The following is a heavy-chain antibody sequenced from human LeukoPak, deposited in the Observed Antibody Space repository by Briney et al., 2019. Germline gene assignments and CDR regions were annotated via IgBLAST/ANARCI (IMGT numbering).Heavy chain of an antibody. V-gene: IGHV3-21*01. CDR2: ISSSSYI. CDR3: ARDRPLDYGDYEVQRDDY. D-gene: IGHD4-17*01. Sequence: GGSLRLSCAASGFTFSSYSMNWVRQAPGKGLEWVSSISSSSYIYYADSVKGRFTISRDNAKNSLYLQMNSLRAEDTAVYYCARDRPLDYGDYEVQRDDYWGQGTLVTVSS. CDR1: GFTFSSYS. J-gene: IGHJ4*02.